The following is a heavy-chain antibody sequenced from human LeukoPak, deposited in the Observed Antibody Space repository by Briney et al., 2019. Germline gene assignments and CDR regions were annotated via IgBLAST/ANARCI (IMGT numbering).Heavy chain of an antibody. J-gene: IGHJ6*02. D-gene: IGHD2-2*02. CDR2: INQDGGEK. Sequence: GGSLRLSCATSGFTFSTYWMSWVRQAPGKGLEWVANINQDGGEKYYVDSVKGRFTISRDNAKNSLYLQMNSLRAEDTALYYCAKDILVYYGMDVWGQGTTVTVSS. V-gene: IGHV3-7*03. CDR1: GFTFSTYW. CDR3: AKDILVYYGMDV.